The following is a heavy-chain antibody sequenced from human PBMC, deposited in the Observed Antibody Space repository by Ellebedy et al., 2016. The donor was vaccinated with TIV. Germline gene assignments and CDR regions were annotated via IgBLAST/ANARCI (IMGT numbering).Heavy chain of an antibody. Sequence: GESLKISCAASGFTFRSYWMYWVRQAPGKGLVWVSRFSPDGSTTNSADSVKGRSTISRDNAKNTLYLQMTSLRAEDTAVYYCVYSTGYNLFAFWGQGTLVTVSS. D-gene: IGHD3-22*01. CDR2: FSPDGSTT. CDR3: VYSTGYNLFAF. J-gene: IGHJ4*02. V-gene: IGHV3-74*01. CDR1: GFTFRSYW.